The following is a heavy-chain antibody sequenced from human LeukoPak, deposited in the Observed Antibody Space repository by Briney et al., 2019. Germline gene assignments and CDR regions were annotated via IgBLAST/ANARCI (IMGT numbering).Heavy chain of an antibody. CDR3: ARDIPSGYGSSWYEADAFDI. CDR2: IYYSGST. D-gene: IGHD6-13*01. V-gene: IGHV4-59*01. J-gene: IGHJ3*02. Sequence: PSETLSLTCTVSGGSISSYYWSWIRQPPGKGLEWIGYIYYSGSTNYNPSLKSRVTISVDTSKNQFSLKLSSVTAADTAVYYCARDIPSGYGSSWYEADAFDIWGQGTMVTVSS. CDR1: GGSISSYY.